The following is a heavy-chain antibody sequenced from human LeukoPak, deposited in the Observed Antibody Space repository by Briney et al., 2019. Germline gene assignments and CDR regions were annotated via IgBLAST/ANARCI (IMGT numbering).Heavy chain of an antibody. CDR3: ARDGDWGRYDH. J-gene: IGHJ4*02. CDR1: GFTFNTYA. Sequence: PGGSLRLSCAASGFTFNTYAMSWVRQAPGKGLEWVSAISDSGGSAYYADSVKGRFTISRDNSKNTLYLQMNSLRAEDTAVYYCARDGDWGRYDHWGQGTLAIVSS. D-gene: IGHD7-27*01. V-gene: IGHV3-23*01. CDR2: ISDSGGSA.